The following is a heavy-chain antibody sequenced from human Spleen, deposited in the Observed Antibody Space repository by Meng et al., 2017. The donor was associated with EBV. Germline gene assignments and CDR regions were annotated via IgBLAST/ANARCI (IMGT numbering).Heavy chain of an antibody. D-gene: IGHD2-15*01. CDR3: ARGRGSWYENY. Sequence: QVELVQSGSELKKLGVSVKVSCKASGYTFTSYAVNWLRQVPGQGLEWMGWINTNTGNPTYGQGFTGRFVFSLDTSVSTAYLQISSLKAEDTAVYYCARGRGSWYENYWGQGTLVTVSS. CDR2: INTNTGNP. J-gene: IGHJ4*02. V-gene: IGHV7-4-1*02. CDR1: GYTFTSYA.